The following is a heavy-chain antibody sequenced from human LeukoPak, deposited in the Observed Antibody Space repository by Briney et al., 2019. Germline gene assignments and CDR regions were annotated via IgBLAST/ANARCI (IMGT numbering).Heavy chain of an antibody. J-gene: IGHJ5*02. D-gene: IGHD3-10*01. CDR3: ARDYGSGSCRHVPWFDP. CDR2: INPNSGGT. Sequence: ASVKVSCKASGYTFTSYGISWVRQAPGQGLEWMGWINPNSGGTNYAQKFQGRVTMTRDTSISTAYMELSRLRSDDTAVYYCARDYGSGSCRHVPWFDPWGQGTLVTVSS. CDR1: GYTFTSYG. V-gene: IGHV1-2*02.